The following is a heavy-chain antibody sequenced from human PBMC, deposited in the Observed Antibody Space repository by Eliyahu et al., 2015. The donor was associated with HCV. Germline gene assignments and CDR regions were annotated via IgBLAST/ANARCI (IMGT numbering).Heavy chain of an antibody. CDR3: ARAFCNSGSCYSRNTFDI. CDR2: INPNSGGT. J-gene: IGHJ3*02. Sequence: QVQLVQSGAEVEKPGASVKVSCKASGYNFNAYYMHWVRQAPGQGLEWMGWINPNSGGTKYAQKFQGWVTMTRDTSISTAYMELSRLRSDDTAMYYCARAFCNSGSCYSRNTFDIWGPGTMVTVSS. V-gene: IGHV1-2*04. D-gene: IGHD2-15*01. CDR1: GYNFNAYY.